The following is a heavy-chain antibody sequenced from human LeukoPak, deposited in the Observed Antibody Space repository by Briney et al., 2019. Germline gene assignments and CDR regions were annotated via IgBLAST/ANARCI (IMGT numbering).Heavy chain of an antibody. D-gene: IGHD1-20*01. CDR1: GYSISRGYY. CDR2: IYHIGST. Sequence: SETLSLTCGVFGYSISRGYYWAWIRQPPGKGLEWIGTIYHIGSTYYNPSLESRVTISVDTFKNEFSLNLNSVTAADTAVYYCARAGWIITSGIDYWGQGALVTVSS. J-gene: IGHJ4*02. CDR3: ARAGWIITSGIDY. V-gene: IGHV4-38-2*01.